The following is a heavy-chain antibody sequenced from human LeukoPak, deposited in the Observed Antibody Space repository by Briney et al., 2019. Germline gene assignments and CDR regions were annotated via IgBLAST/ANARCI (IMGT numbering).Heavy chain of an antibody. V-gene: IGHV5-51*01. CDR2: IHPGDSDT. CDR3: ARMVRGIDNWFDP. J-gene: IGHJ5*02. D-gene: IGHD3-10*01. Sequence: GESLKISCQGSGYSFTSYWIAWVRQMPGKGLEWMGIIHPGDSDTRYSPSFQGQVTISADKSISTAYLRWRSLKASDTAMYYCARMVRGIDNWFDPWGQGTLVTVSS. CDR1: GYSFTSYW.